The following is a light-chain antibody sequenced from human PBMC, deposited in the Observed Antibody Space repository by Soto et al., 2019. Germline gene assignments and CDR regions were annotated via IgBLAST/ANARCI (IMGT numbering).Light chain of an antibody. CDR2: GAS. CDR3: QQYGSSPFT. CDR1: QSVSSN. J-gene: IGKJ3*01. V-gene: IGKV3-20*01. Sequence: DIVLMQSPGTLSLSPGERATLSCRASQSVSSNLAWYQQKPGQAPRLLIYGASSRATGIPDRFSGSGSGTDFTLTIRRLGPEDSAVYYCQQYGSSPFTFGPGTKVDIK.